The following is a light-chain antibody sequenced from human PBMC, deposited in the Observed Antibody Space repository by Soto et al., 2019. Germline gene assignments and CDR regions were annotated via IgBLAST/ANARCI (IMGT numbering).Light chain of an antibody. V-gene: IGKV3-20*01. Sequence: EIVLTQSPGTLSLSPGERATLSCRASQSVSSSYLAWYQQKHGQAPRPLIYGASIRATGIPDRFSGRGSGTDFTLTIGRLEPEDSAVYYCQQYASSQWTFGQGTKVEI. J-gene: IGKJ1*01. CDR2: GAS. CDR1: QSVSSSY. CDR3: QQYASSQWT.